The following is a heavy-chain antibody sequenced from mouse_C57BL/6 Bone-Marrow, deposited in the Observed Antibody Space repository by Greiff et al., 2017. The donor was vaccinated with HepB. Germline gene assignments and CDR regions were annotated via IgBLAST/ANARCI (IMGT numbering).Heavy chain of an antibody. CDR1: GYTFTSYW. CDR2: IYPGNSDT. Sequence: VQLKESGTVLARPGASVKMSCKTSGYTFTSYWMHWVKQRPGQGLEWIGAIYPGNSDTSYNQKFKGKAKRTAVTSASTAYMELSSLTNEDSAVYYCTRTTAYAMDYWGQGTSVTVSS. J-gene: IGHJ4*01. D-gene: IGHD1-2*01. V-gene: IGHV1-5*01. CDR3: TRTTAYAMDY.